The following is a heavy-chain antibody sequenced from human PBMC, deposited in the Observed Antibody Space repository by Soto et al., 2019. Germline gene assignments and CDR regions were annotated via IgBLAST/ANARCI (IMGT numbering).Heavy chain of an antibody. CDR3: ARDQQYYDILTGYYQLGDFYY. D-gene: IGHD3-9*01. CDR2: ISAYNGNT. J-gene: IGHJ4*02. CDR1: GYTFTSYG. Sequence: QVQLVQSGAEVKKPGASVKVSCKASGYTFTSYGISWVRQAPGQGLEWMGWISAYNGNTNYAQKLQGRVTMTTDTSTSTAYMDRRSLRADDTAVYYCARDQQYYDILTGYYQLGDFYYWGQGTLVTVSS. V-gene: IGHV1-18*01.